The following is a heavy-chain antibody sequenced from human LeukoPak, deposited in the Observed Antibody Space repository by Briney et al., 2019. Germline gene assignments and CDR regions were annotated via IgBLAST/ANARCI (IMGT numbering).Heavy chain of an antibody. CDR2: IYTSGST. D-gene: IGHD1-1*01. CDR1: GGFISSYY. Sequence: SETLSLTCTVSGGFISSYYWSWIRQPAGKGLEWIGRIYTSGSTNYNPSLKSRVTMSVDTSKNQFSLKLSSVTAADTAVYYCARDHRSGMGVWFDPWGQGTLVTVSS. J-gene: IGHJ5*02. CDR3: ARDHRSGMGVWFDP. V-gene: IGHV4-4*07.